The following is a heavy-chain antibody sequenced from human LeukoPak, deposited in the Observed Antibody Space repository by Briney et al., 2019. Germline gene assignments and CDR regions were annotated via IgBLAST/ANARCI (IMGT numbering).Heavy chain of an antibody. CDR1: GFTFSSYS. D-gene: IGHD3-3*01. V-gene: IGHV3-21*01. CDR3: ARDRLRGYYDFWSGYSEKAIDY. Sequence: GGSLRLSCAASGFTFSSYSMNWVRQAPGKGLEWVSSISSSSSYIYYADSVKGRFTISRDNAKNSLYLQMNSLRAEDTAVYYCARDRLRGYYDFWSGYSEKAIDYWGQGTLVTVSS. J-gene: IGHJ4*02. CDR2: ISSSSSYI.